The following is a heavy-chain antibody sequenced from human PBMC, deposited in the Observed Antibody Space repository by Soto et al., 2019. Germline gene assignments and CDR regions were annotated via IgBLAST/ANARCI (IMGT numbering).Heavy chain of an antibody. CDR3: AREYCDRSSCYDPDY. J-gene: IGHJ4*02. Sequence: GASVKVSCKASGYTFTAFGISWVRQAPGQGLEWMGWISAHNDNSKYAEKFQGRVTLTTETSTTTGYMELRSLRFDDTAVYYCAREYCDRSSCYDPDYWGQGTLVTVSS. CDR1: GYTFTAFG. V-gene: IGHV1-18*01. D-gene: IGHD2-2*01. CDR2: ISAHNDNS.